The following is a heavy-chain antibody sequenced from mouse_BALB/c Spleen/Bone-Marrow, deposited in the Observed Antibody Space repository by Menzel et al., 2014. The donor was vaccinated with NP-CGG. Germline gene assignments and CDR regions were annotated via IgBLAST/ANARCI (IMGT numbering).Heavy chain of an antibody. CDR3: ARGGIGRSLDY. D-gene: IGHD3-3*01. V-gene: IGHV1S56*01. CDR1: GYSFTDYD. Sequence: QVQLQQSGPELVKPGTLVKISCKASGYSFTDYDINWVKQRPGQGLERIGWIYPGDGSTKYNEKFKGKATLTADRSSSTAYMQLSSLTSESSAVYFCARGGIGRSLDYWGQGTSVTVSS. CDR2: IYPGDGST. J-gene: IGHJ4*01.